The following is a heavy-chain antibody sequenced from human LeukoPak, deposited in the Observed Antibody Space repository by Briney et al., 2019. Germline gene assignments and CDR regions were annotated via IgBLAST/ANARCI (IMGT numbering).Heavy chain of an antibody. J-gene: IGHJ4*02. Sequence: PGGSLRLSCVDSGLSFSQAWMNWVRQAPGRGLEWVGRIKGKTDGGTTDYAAPVKGRFTISRDDSKNTLYLQMNSLKTEDTGVYYCTTGRGYSVYDIDHWGQGTLVTVSS. D-gene: IGHD5/OR15-5a*01. V-gene: IGHV3-15*01. CDR2: IKGKTDGGTT. CDR1: GLSFSQAW. CDR3: TTGRGYSVYDIDH.